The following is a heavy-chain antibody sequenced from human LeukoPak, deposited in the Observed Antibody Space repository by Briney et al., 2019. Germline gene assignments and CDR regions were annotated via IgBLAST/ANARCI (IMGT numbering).Heavy chain of an antibody. V-gene: IGHV4-59*12. D-gene: IGHD1/OR15-1a*01. J-gene: IGHJ5*02. CDR3: ARDLTRKSQLPITGTNWFDP. CDR2: IYYSGST. Sequence: SETLSLTRTVSGGSISSYYWSWIRQPPGKGLEWIGYIYYSGSTNYNPSLKSRVTISVDTSKIQFSLKLSSVTAADTAVYYCARDLTRKSQLPITGTNWFDPWGQGTLVTVSS. CDR1: GGSISSYY.